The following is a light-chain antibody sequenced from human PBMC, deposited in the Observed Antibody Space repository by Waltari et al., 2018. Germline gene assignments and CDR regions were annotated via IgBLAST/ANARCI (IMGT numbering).Light chain of an antibody. V-gene: IGKV3-20*01. Sequence: ETVLTQSPGPLSLSLGERATVSCRASQRVSRALAWYQQKPGQAPRLLIYGASTRATGIPDRFSGSGSGTDFSLTISRLEPDDFAVYYCQHYLRLPVTFGQGTTVEI. CDR1: QRVSRA. CDR2: GAS. J-gene: IGKJ1*01. CDR3: QHYLRLPVT.